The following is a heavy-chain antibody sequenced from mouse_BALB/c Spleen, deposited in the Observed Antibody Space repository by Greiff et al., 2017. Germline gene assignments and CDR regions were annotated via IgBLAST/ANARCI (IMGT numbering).Heavy chain of an antibody. CDR3: ARLDAMDY. J-gene: IGHJ4*01. Sequence: EVKLVESGGGLVKPGGSRKLSCAASGFTFSSFGMHWVRQAPEKGLEWVAYISSGSSTIYYADTVKGRFTISRDNPKNTLFLQMTRLRSEDTAMYYCARLDAMDYWGQGTSVTVSS. V-gene: IGHV5-17*02. CDR2: ISSGSSTI. CDR1: GFTFSSFG.